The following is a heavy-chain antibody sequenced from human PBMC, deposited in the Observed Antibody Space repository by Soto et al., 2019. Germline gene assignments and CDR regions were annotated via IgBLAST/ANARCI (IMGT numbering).Heavy chain of an antibody. CDR1: RGSISSGGYY. CDR2: IYYSGST. D-gene: IGHD3-9*01. Sequence: PSETLSLTCTVSRGSISSGGYYWSWIRQHPGKGLEWIGYIYYSGSTYYNPSLKSRVTISVDTSKNQFSLKLSSVTAADTAVYYCARDVAGYYDILTGYYKRSHAFDIWGQGTMVTVSS. J-gene: IGHJ3*02. CDR3: ARDVAGYYDILTGYYKRSHAFDI. V-gene: IGHV4-31*03.